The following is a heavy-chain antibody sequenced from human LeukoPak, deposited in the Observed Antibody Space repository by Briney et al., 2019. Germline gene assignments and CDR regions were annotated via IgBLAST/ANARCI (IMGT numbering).Heavy chain of an antibody. Sequence: ASETLSLTCAVSGGSISSGGYSWSWIRQPPGKGLEWIEEINHSGSTNYNPSLKSRVTISVDTSKNQFSLKLSSVTAADTAVYYCARAFFGVVINDAFDIWGQGTMVTVSS. CDR3: ARAFFGVVINDAFDI. CDR1: GGSISSGGYS. D-gene: IGHD3-3*01. V-gene: IGHV4-34*01. CDR2: INHSGST. J-gene: IGHJ3*02.